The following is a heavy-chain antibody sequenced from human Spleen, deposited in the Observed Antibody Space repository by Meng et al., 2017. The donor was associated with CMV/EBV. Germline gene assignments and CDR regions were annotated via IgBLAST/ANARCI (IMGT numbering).Heavy chain of an antibody. J-gene: IGHJ2*01. CDR3: ARGRQQLYRYWYFDL. CDR2: INHSGST. CDR1: GGSFSSYY. D-gene: IGHD6-13*01. Sequence: YGGSFSSYYWSWIRQPPGKGLEWIGEINHSGSTNYNPSLKSRVTISVDTSKNQFSLKLSSVTAADTAVYYCARGRQQLYRYWYFDLWGRGTLVTVSS. V-gene: IGHV4-34*01.